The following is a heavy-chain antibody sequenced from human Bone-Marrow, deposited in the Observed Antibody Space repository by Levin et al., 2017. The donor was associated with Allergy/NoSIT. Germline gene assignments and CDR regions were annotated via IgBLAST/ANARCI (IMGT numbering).Heavy chain of an antibody. CDR1: GFTFSRYG. J-gene: IGHJ5*02. D-gene: IGHD3-16*02. CDR2: IWYDGNNK. V-gene: IGHV3-33*01. Sequence: GGSLRLSCAASGFTFSRYGMHWVRQAPGKGLEWIGVIWYDGNNKFYADSVQDRFSISRDNSNDTLYLQMNNLRVEDTAVYYCARDGAPKITVGGVFENWFDPWGHGTLVIVSS. CDR3: ARDGAPKITVGGVFENWFDP.